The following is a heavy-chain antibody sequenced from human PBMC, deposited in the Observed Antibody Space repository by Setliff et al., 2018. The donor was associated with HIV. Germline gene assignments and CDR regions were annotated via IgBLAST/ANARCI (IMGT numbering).Heavy chain of an antibody. J-gene: IGHJ4*02. V-gene: IGHV4-34*01. Sequence: PSETLSLTCAVYGESFSGYDWNWIRQSPGKGLEWIVEVNHNGNINYNPSLKSRVTVSVDTSKTQYSLKMISVTAADTAMYYCAISIVGVTSEMYWAQGTLVTVSS. CDR1: GESFSGYD. CDR3: AISIVGVTSEMY. CDR2: VNHNGNI. D-gene: IGHD2-21*02.